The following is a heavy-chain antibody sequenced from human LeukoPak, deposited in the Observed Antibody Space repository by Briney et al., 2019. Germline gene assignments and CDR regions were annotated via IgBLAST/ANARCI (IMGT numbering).Heavy chain of an antibody. CDR1: GFSFSTHT. V-gene: IGHV3-64*02. Sequence: HPGGSLRLSCAASGFSFSTHTMRWVRQVPGKGLEYVSGIASNGGTKYYADSVKGRFTISRDNFKNTVYLQMDSLRTEDMAVYYCAREYCTTNSCYIWGLGYWGQGTLVTVSS. D-gene: IGHD2-2*02. CDR2: IASNGGTK. CDR3: AREYCTTNSCYIWGLGY. J-gene: IGHJ4*02.